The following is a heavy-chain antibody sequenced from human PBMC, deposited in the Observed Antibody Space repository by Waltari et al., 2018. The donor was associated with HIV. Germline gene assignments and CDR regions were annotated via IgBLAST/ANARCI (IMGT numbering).Heavy chain of an antibody. J-gene: IGHJ4*02. V-gene: IGHV4-39*01. CDR1: GGSISSSSYY. D-gene: IGHD4-17*01. CDR3: ARRIYGNSIPFDY. Sequence: QLQLQESGPGLVKPSETLSLTCTVSGGSISSSSYYWGWIRQPPGKGLEWIGSIYYSGSTYYNPSLKSRVTISVDTSKNQFSLKLSSVTAADTAVYYCARRIYGNSIPFDYWGQGTLVTVSS. CDR2: IYYSGST.